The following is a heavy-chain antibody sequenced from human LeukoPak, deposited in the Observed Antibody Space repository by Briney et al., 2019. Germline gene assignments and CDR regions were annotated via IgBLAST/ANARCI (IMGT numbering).Heavy chain of an antibody. J-gene: IGHJ5*02. CDR3: ARANYYDSSGYHNWFDP. Sequence: SVKVSCKASGGTFSSYAISWVRQAPGQGLEWMGGIIPIFGTANYAQKFQGRVTITADESTSTAYMELSSMRSEDTAVYYCARANYYDSSGYHNWFDPWGQGTLVTVSS. V-gene: IGHV1-69*13. D-gene: IGHD3-22*01. CDR2: IIPIFGTA. CDR1: GGTFSSYA.